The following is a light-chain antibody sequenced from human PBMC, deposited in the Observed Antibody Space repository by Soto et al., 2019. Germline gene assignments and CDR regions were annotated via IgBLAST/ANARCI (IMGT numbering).Light chain of an antibody. CDR3: QQYNNWPPWT. Sequence: EIVMTQSPATLYVSPGERATLSCRASQSVSSNLAWYQQKPGQATRLLIYGASTRATGIPARFSGSGSGTEFTLTISSLQSEDFAVYYCQQYNNWPPWTFGQGTKVEIK. V-gene: IGKV3-15*01. CDR1: QSVSSN. CDR2: GAS. J-gene: IGKJ1*01.